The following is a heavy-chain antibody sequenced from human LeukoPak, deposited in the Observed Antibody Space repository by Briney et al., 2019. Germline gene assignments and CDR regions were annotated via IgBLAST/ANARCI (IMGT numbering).Heavy chain of an antibody. D-gene: IGHD2-2*01. J-gene: IGHJ4*02. CDR3: AKDSCSSTSCYVEY. V-gene: IGHV3-43*02. CDR1: GFTFADYA. CDR2: IRGDGGST. Sequence: GESMRLSCAASGFTFADYAMHWVRQAPGKGLEWVSLIRGDGGSTYDADSVKGRFTVSRDNSKNSLDVQMNSLTTEDTALYYCAKDSCSSTSCYVEYWGQGTLVTGSS.